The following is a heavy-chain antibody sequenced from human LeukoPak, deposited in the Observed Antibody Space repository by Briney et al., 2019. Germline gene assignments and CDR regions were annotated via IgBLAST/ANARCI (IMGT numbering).Heavy chain of an antibody. D-gene: IGHD2-15*01. CDR1: GFTFSNHW. CDR3: ARGGYCSGGACCRGFDS. CDR2: INSDGSIT. V-gene: IGHV3-74*03. Sequence: GGSLRLSCVASGFTFSNHWMQWVRQAPGKGLVWVSRINSDGSITTYADSVKGRFTVSRDNAKNTLFLQMNSLRDEDTAVYYCARGGYCSGGACCRGFDSWGQGTLVTVSS. J-gene: IGHJ4*02.